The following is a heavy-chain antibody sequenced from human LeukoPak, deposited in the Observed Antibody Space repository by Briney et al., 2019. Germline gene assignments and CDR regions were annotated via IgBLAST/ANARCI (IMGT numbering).Heavy chain of an antibody. V-gene: IGHV3-30*18. CDR2: ISYDGSNK. J-gene: IGHJ4*02. CDR1: GFTFSNYD. CDR3: AKVYSSGWNYFDY. Sequence: GGSLRPSCAASGFTFSNYDIHWVRQAPGKGLEWVAVISYDGSNKNYADSVKGRFTISRDNSKNTVFLQMNSLRAEDTAVYYCAKVYSSGWNYFDYWGQGTLVTVSS. D-gene: IGHD6-19*01.